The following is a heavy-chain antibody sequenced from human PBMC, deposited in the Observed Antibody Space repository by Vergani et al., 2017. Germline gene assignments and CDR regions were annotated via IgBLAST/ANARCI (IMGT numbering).Heavy chain of an antibody. V-gene: IGHV4-39*07. J-gene: IGHJ4*02. Sequence: QLQLQESGPGLVKPSETLSLTCTVSGGSIRSSSYYWGWIRQPPGKGLEWIGSIYYSGSTYYTPSLTSRVTIAVDTSKHQFSLKLSSVTAADTAVYYCARLVYYYDSSGYSIYYFDYWGQGTLVTVSS. CDR2: IYYSGST. CDR3: ARLVYYYDSSGYSIYYFDY. CDR1: GGSIRSSSYY. D-gene: IGHD3-22*01.